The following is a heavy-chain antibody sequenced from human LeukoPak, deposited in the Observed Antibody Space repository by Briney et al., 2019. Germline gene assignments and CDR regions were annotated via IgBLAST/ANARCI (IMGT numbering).Heavy chain of an antibody. J-gene: IGHJ6*02. V-gene: IGHV3-30-3*01. CDR2: ISYDGSNK. CDR3: ARGKYSGSYYYGMDV. CDR1: GFTFSSYW. Sequence: PGGSLRLSCAASGFTFSSYWMSWVRQAPGKGLEWVAVISYDGSNKYYADSVKGRFTISRDNSKNTLYLQMNSLRAEDTAVYYCARGKYSGSYYYGMDVWGQGTTVTVSS. D-gene: IGHD1-26*01.